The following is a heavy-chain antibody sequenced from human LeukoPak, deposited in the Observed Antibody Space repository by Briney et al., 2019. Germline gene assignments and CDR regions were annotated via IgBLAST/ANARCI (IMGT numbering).Heavy chain of an antibody. D-gene: IGHD4-11*01. Sequence: PSETLSLTCAVYGGSFSGYYWSWIRQPPGKGLEWIGEINHSGSTNYNPSLKSRVTISVDTSKNQFSLKLSSVTAADTAVYYCARLQEAHGAFDIWGQGTMVTVSS. CDR1: GGSFSGYY. V-gene: IGHV4-34*01. J-gene: IGHJ3*02. CDR2: INHSGST. CDR3: ARLQEAHGAFDI.